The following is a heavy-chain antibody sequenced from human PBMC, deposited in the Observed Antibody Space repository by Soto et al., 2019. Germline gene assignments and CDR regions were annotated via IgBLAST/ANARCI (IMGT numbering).Heavy chain of an antibody. CDR1: GYTFTSYY. CDR3: ARDRRVVVTAANFDY. V-gene: IGHV1-46*01. Sequence: ASVKVSCKASGYTFTSYYMHWVRQAPGQGLEWMGIINPSGGSTSYAQKFQGRVTMTRDTSTSTVYMELSSLRSEDTAVYYCARDRRVVVTAANFDYWGQGTLVTVSS. CDR2: INPSGGST. J-gene: IGHJ4*02. D-gene: IGHD2-21*02.